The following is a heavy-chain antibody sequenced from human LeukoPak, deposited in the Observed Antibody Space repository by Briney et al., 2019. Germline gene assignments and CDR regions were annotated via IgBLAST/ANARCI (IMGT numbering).Heavy chain of an antibody. V-gene: IGHV3-23*01. J-gene: IGHJ4*02. D-gene: IGHD3-22*01. CDR2: ISGSGGST. CDR3: ATRPWGYYDSSGYYRFDY. CDR1: GSIFSNYG. Sequence: GGSLRLSCAASGSIFSNYGMNWVRQAPGKGLEWVSAISGSGGSTYYADSVKGRFTISRDNSKNTLYLQMNSLRAEDTAVYYCATRPWGYYDSSGYYRFDYWGQGTLVTVSS.